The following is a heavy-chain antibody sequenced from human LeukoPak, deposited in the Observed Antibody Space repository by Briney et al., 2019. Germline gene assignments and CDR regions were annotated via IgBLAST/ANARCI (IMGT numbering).Heavy chain of an antibody. CDR1: GYTFTSYG. Sequence: AAVKVSCKASGYTFTSYGISWVRQAPGQGLEWMGWISVYNGNRDYAQKLHGRVTMTRHTSTSIDYMEMRSLRSDDTAVYYCARDSATYYYDSSGYYEDYWGQGTLVTVSS. CDR3: ARDSATYYYDSSGYYEDY. CDR2: ISVYNGNR. V-gene: IGHV1-18*01. D-gene: IGHD3-22*01. J-gene: IGHJ4*02.